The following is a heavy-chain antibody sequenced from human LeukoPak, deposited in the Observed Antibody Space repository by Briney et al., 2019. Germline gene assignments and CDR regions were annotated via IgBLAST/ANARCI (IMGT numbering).Heavy chain of an antibody. CDR2: MNPNSGNT. D-gene: IGHD6-19*01. J-gene: IGHJ5*02. CDR3: ARGGYSSPRGWFDP. V-gene: IGHV1-8*03. CDR1: GYTFTNYD. Sequence: ASVKVSCKASGYTFTNYDINWVRQATGQGLEWMGWMNPNSGNTNYAQKFQGRVTISRNTSISTAYMELSSLRSEDTAVYYCARGGYSSPRGWFDPWGQGTLVTVSS.